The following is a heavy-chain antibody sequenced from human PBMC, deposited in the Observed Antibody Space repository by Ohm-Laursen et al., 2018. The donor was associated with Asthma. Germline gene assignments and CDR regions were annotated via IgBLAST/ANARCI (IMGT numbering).Heavy chain of an antibody. CDR1: GFTFSPYS. CDR3: ARIGPEWELPGREYSLHH. V-gene: IGHV3-48*04. J-gene: IGHJ1*01. CDR2: ISKSTRTI. Sequence: SLRLSCAASGFTFSPYSMNWVRQAPGKGLEWVSYISKSTRTIKYADSVKGRFTVSRDNSKKSLYLQLSSLRAEDTALYYCARIGPEWELPGREYSLHHWGQGTQVTVSS. D-gene: IGHD1-26*01.